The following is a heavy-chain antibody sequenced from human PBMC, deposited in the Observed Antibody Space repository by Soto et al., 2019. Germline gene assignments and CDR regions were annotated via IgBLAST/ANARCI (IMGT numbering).Heavy chain of an antibody. D-gene: IGHD6-19*01. J-gene: IGHJ4*02. CDR1: GGTFSSYA. Sequence: QVQLVQSGAEVKKPGSSVKVSCKASGGTFSSYAISWVRQAPGQGLEWLGGIIPILGTANYAQKFQGRVTITADKSTSTAYMELSSLRSDDTAVYYCARERSYRRGGWSLDYWGQGTLVTVSS. CDR3: ARERSYRRGGWSLDY. V-gene: IGHV1-69*06. CDR2: IIPILGTA.